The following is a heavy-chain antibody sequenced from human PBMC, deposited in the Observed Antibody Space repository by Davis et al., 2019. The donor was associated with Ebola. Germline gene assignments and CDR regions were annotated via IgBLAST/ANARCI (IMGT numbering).Heavy chain of an antibody. Sequence: GESLKISCAASGFTFSSYTMNWVRQAPGKGLEWVSTISDGCRNIHYADSVKGRFTISRDDSKNTLFLQMNTLRAEDTAVYYCTTRLVNHFDYWGQGTLVTVSS. J-gene: IGHJ4*02. D-gene: IGHD6-19*01. V-gene: IGHV3-23*01. CDR1: GFTFSSYT. CDR2: ISDGCRNI. CDR3: TTRLVNHFDY.